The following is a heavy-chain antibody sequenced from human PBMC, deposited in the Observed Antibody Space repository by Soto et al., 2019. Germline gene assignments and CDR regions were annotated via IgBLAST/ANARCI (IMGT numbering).Heavy chain of an antibody. J-gene: IGHJ3*02. V-gene: IGHV1-18*01. Sequence: QVQLVQSGAEVKKPGASVKVSCKASGYTFTSYGISWVRQAPGQGLEWMGWISAYNGNTNYAQKLQGRVTMTTDTSTRTAYMELRSLRSDDTAVYYCARDQFEYYYGSGGFFDIWGQGTMVTVSS. CDR2: ISAYNGNT. CDR3: ARDQFEYYYGSGGFFDI. CDR1: GYTFTSYG. D-gene: IGHD3-10*01.